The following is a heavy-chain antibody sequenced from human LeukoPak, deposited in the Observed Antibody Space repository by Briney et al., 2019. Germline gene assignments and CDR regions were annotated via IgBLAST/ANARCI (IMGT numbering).Heavy chain of an antibody. Sequence: GRSLRLSCAASGFSFDDYAMHWVRQAPGKGLEWVSGISWSSDGTGYADSVKGRFTISRDNAKDSLYLQMNSLRTEDTALYYCAKDRAAMVPTAAILDSWGQGTQVIFSS. CDR1: GFSFDDYA. CDR2: ISWSSDGT. CDR3: AKDRAAMVPTAAILDS. D-gene: IGHD2-2*02. V-gene: IGHV3-9*01. J-gene: IGHJ4*02.